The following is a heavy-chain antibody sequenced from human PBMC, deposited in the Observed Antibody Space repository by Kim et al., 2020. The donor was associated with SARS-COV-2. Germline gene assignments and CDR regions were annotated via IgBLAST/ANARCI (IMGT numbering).Heavy chain of an antibody. CDR2: IYYSGST. J-gene: IGHJ5*02. V-gene: IGHV4-31*03. D-gene: IGHD2-15*01. Sequence: SETLSLTCTVSGGSINSGGYYWSWIRQHPGKGLEWIGYIYYSGSTYYNPSLKSRVTISVDTSKNQFSLKLSSVTAADTAVYYCARFEYCSGGSCSRHNWFDPWGQGTLVTVSS. CDR1: GGSINSGGYY. CDR3: ARFEYCSGGSCSRHNWFDP.